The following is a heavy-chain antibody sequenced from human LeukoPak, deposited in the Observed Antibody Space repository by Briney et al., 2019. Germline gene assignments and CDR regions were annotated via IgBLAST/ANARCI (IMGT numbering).Heavy chain of an antibody. Sequence: PSETLSLTCTVSGGSISSYYWSWIRQPAGKGLEWIGRIYTSGSTNYNPSLKSRVTISVDTSKNQFSLKLSSVTAADTAVYYCXXXXXXXVRGTGGSYYYYYMDVWGKGTTVTISS. D-gene: IGHD3-10*01. CDR3: XXXXXXXVRGTGGSYYYYYMDV. CDR1: GGSISSYY. CDR2: IYTSGST. V-gene: IGHV4-4*07. J-gene: IGHJ6*03.